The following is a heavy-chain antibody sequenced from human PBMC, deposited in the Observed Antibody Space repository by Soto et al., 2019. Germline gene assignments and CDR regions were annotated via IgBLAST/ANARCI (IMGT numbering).Heavy chain of an antibody. D-gene: IGHD1-20*01. CDR2: ISYGGSNE. J-gene: IGHJ4*02. Sequence: QMQLVESGGGVVQSERSLRLSCAASGFTFSSCAMQWVRQAPGKGLEWVAVISYGGSNEYYADSVKGRFTISRDNSKNTLYLQMNSLRVEDTAVYYCAKGIRSTWLFDYWGQGTLVTVSS. CDR3: AKGIRSTWLFDY. V-gene: IGHV3-30*18. CDR1: GFTFSSCA.